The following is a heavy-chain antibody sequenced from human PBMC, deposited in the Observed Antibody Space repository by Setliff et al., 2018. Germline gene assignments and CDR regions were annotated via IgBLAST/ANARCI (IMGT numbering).Heavy chain of an antibody. CDR3: ARTTGYRLEGDFDY. D-gene: IGHD1-1*01. CDR2: ISGSGNPT. J-gene: IGHJ4*02. V-gene: IGHV3-23*01. Sequence: PGGSLRLSCAASGFTFSSYAMSWVRQAPGKGLEWVSAISGSGNPTYYADSVKGRFTVSRDNAKNSLYLQMTSLRAEDTAIYYCARTTGYRLEGDFDYWGQGTLVTVSS. CDR1: GFTFSSYA.